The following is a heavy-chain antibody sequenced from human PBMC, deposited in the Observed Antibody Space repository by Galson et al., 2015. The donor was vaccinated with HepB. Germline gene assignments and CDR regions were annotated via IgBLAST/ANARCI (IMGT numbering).Heavy chain of an antibody. J-gene: IGHJ6*02. CDR2: ISNDGRDE. CDR1: GFDFSNSG. V-gene: IGHV3-30*18. D-gene: IGHD3-22*01. Sequence: SLRLSCAASGFDFSNSGMHWVRQAPGKGLEWVTVISNDGRDEFHGDSVRGRFTISRDNSKNMVYLQMNSLREEDTAVYFCAKLKIEIVSRVGTLGYYNSVDVWGQGTTVTVSS. CDR3: AKLKIEIVSRVGTLGYYNSVDV.